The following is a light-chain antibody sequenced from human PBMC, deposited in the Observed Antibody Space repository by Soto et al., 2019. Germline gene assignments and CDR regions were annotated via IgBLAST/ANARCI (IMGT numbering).Light chain of an antibody. CDR2: GPS. Sequence: EIVMTQSQATLSVSPGDTASLSCRASQRVSSNLAWYQQIPGQAPRLHIYGPSTRATSIPATFSGSGSGTEFTLTISSLQSGDFSVYYSQQYNNWPRRTFGQGNQLEIK. CDR3: QQYNNWPRRT. J-gene: IGKJ2*01. V-gene: IGKV3-15*01. CDR1: QRVSSN.